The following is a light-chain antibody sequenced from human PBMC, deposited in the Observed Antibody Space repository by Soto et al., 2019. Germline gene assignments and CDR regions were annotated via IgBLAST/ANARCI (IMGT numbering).Light chain of an antibody. CDR1: QVVSSSY. V-gene: IGKV3-15*01. J-gene: IGKJ1*01. Sequence: TVLTQSPGTLSLSPGERATLSCRASQVVSSSYLAWYQQKPGQAPSLLIYGAFTWATGIPARFSGTGSGTEFTLTISSLQSEDFALYYCQQYNDWPLTFGQGTKVDIK. CDR2: GAF. CDR3: QQYNDWPLT.